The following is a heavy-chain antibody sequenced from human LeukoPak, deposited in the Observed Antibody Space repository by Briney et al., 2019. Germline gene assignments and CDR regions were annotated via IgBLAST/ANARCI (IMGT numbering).Heavy chain of an antibody. Sequence: ASVTVSCKASGCTFTVYYLHWMRQAPGQGLEWMGWINPNSGGTAYAQNLQGRVTMTRDTSISTVYMELSRLRSDDTAVYYCARGPATGDFDYWGQGTLVTVSS. CDR2: INPNSGGT. J-gene: IGHJ4*02. D-gene: IGHD7-27*01. CDR1: GCTFTVYY. CDR3: ARGPATGDFDY. V-gene: IGHV1-2*02.